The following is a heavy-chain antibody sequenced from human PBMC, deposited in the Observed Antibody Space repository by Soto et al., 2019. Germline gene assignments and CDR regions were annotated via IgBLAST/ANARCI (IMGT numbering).Heavy chain of an antibody. Sequence: PSETLSLTCIVSGGSISSGDYYWSWIRQHPGKGLEWIGYIYYSGSAYYNPSLKSRVTMSVDTSKNQFSLKLSSVTAADTAIYFCARDASSKWHYFDYWGQGTLVTVSS. J-gene: IGHJ4*02. CDR2: IYYSGSA. D-gene: IGHD6-13*01. CDR1: GGSISSGDYY. V-gene: IGHV4-31*03. CDR3: ARDASSKWHYFDY.